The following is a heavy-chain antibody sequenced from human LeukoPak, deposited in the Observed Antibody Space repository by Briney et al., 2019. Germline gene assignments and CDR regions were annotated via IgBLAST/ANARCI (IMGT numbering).Heavy chain of an antibody. CDR3: VKDEGYSGYDRDY. D-gene: IGHD5-12*01. CDR1: GFTFSSYA. J-gene: IGHJ4*02. Sequence: PGGSLRLSCAASGFTFSSYAMSWVRQAPGKGLEWVSAISGSGGSTYYADSVKGRFTISRDNSKNTLYLQMSSLRAEDTAVYYCVKDEGYSGYDRDYWGQGTLVTVSS. V-gene: IGHV3-23*01. CDR2: ISGSGGST.